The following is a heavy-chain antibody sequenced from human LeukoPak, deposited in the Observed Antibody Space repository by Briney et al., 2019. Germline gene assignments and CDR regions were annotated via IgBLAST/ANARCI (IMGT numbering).Heavy chain of an antibody. CDR3: ASAGGGYMYMDV. Sequence: GGSLRLSCAASGFTFSSYSMNWVRQAPGKGLEWVSSISSSSSYIYYADSVKGRFTISRDNAKNSLYLQMNSLRAEDTAVYYCASAGGGYMYMDVWGKGTTVTVSS. V-gene: IGHV3-21*01. CDR2: ISSSSSYI. D-gene: IGHD3-22*01. CDR1: GFTFSSYS. J-gene: IGHJ6*03.